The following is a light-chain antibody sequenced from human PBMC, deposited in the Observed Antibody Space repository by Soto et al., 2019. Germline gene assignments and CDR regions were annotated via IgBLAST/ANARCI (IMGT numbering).Light chain of an antibody. J-gene: IGKJ4*01. CDR2: GAS. Sequence: VRTHPRATLYVSPRERATFSCRASQYISSKVAWYQQKPGQAPRLLIYGASIRATGVPDSFSGSGSGTEFTLSISSLQSEHFAVYYCQQYNSLPLTFGGGTKVDIK. CDR1: QYISSK. CDR3: QQYNSLPLT. V-gene: IGKV3-15*01.